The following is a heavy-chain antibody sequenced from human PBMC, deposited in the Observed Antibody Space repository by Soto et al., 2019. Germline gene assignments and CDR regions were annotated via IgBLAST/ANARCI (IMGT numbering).Heavy chain of an antibody. CDR2: MNPNSGNT. CDR3: ARIWFSSWPPWSNWFDP. CDR1: GYTFTSYD. Sequence: GASVKVSCKASGYTFTSYDINWVRQATGQGLEWMGWMNPNSGNTGYAQKFQGRVTMTRNTSISTAYMELSSLRSEDTAVYYCARIWFSSWPPWSNWFDPWGQGTLVTVSS. J-gene: IGHJ5*02. D-gene: IGHD6-13*01. V-gene: IGHV1-8*01.